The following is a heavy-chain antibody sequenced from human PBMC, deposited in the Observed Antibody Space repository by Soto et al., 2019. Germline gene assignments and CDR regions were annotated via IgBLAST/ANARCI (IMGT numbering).Heavy chain of an antibody. V-gene: IGHV4-30-4*01. D-gene: IGHD3-16*01. J-gene: IGHJ4*02. CDR1: GGSTSSDNY. Sequence: SETLSLTCTVSGGSTSSDNYWSWIRQPPGKGLEWIGHIYYSGNTDYNPSLKSRLAISIDTSKNQFSLKLSSVTAADTAVYFCAREGGESSDGLYYFDSWGQRSLVTVSS. CDR2: IYYSGNT. CDR3: AREGGESSDGLYYFDS.